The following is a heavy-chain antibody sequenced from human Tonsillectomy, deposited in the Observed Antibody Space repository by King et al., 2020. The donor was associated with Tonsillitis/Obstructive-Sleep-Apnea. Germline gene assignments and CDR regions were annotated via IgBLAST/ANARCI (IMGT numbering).Heavy chain of an antibody. D-gene: IGHD5-18*01. J-gene: IGHJ3*02. Sequence: TLKESGPTLVKPTQTLTLTCTFSGFSLSTGGVGVGWSRQPPGQALEWLALIYWDDDKSYSPSLKSRLTITKDTSKNQVVLTMTNMDPMDTATYYCARGGYCFVAGDNWGQGTMVTVSS. CDR1: GFSLSTGGVG. V-gene: IGHV2-5*02. CDR2: IYWDDDK. CDR3: ARGGYCFVAGDN.